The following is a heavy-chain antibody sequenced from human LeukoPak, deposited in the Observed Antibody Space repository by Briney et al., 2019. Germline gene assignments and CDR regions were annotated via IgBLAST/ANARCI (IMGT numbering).Heavy chain of an antibody. CDR1: GFTFSSYA. Sequence: GGSLRLSCAASGFTFSSYAMHWVRQAPGKGREWGAVISYDGSNKYYADSVKGRFTISRDNSKNTLYLQMNSLRAEDTAVYYCARDPAGYNLNSPVCYFDYWGQGTLVTVSS. CDR3: ARDPAGYNLNSPVCYFDY. J-gene: IGHJ4*02. D-gene: IGHD5-24*01. CDR2: ISYDGSNK. V-gene: IGHV3-30*04.